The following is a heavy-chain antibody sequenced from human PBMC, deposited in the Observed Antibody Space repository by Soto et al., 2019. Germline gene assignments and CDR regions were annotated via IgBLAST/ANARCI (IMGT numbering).Heavy chain of an antibody. CDR1: GYTFTSYG. D-gene: IGHD1-1*01. CDR2: ISAHNGNT. V-gene: IGHV1-18*01. CDR3: ARGRYGDY. J-gene: IGHJ4*02. Sequence: QVHLVQSGAEVKKPGASVKVSCKASGYTFTSYGITWVQQAPGQGLEWMGWISAHNGNTDYAQKLQGRVIVTRDTSTSTAYMGLRSLRSDDTAVYYCARGRYGDYWGQGALVTVSS.